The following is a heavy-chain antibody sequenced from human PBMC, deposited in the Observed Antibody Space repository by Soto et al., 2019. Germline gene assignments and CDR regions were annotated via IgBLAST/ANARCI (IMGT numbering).Heavy chain of an antibody. J-gene: IGHJ4*02. D-gene: IGHD3-9*01. CDR3: ARGSAPSFYILPGYPDY. CDR1: GGSISSGGYY. CDR2: IYYSGST. Sequence: SETLSLTCTVSGGSISSGGYYWSWIRQHPGKGLEWIGYIYYSGSTYYNPSLKSRVTISVDTSKNQFSLKLSSVTAADTAVYYCARGSAPSFYILPGYPDYRGQGTLVTVSS. V-gene: IGHV4-31*03.